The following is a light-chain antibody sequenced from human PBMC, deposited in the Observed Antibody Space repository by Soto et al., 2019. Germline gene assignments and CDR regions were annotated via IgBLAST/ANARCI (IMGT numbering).Light chain of an antibody. J-gene: IGKJ4*01. CDR1: QRVSRSN. CDR2: GAS. Sequence: IVLTQSPGTLSLSPGERATLSCKSSQRVSRSNIGWYQQKPGQAPSLLIYGASSRATGIPDRFSGSGSGTDFTLTINRLEPEDFAVYYCHQYGSSPLTFGGGTKVDIK. V-gene: IGKV3-20*01. CDR3: HQYGSSPLT.